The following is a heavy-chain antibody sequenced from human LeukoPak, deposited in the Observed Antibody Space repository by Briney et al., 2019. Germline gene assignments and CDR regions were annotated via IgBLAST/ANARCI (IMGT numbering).Heavy chain of an antibody. CDR1: GGSINSSNW. V-gene: IGHV4-4*02. J-gene: IGHJ4*02. CDR3: ARRRYYYDSSGYGY. Sequence: PSGTLSLTCAVSGGSINSSNWWSWVRQPPGKGLEWIGEIYHSGSTNYNPSLKSRVTISVDTSKNQFSLKLSSVTAADTAVYYCARRRYYYDSSGYGYWGQGTLVTVSS. D-gene: IGHD3-22*01. CDR2: IYHSGST.